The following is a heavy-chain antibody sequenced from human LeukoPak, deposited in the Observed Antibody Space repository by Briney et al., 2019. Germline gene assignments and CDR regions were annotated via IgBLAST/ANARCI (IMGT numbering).Heavy chain of an antibody. CDR3: ARGIDDYGDEYNWFDP. V-gene: IGHV4-59*11. CDR1: GGSISSHY. D-gene: IGHD4-17*01. CDR2: IYYSGST. J-gene: IGHJ5*02. Sequence: PSETLSLTCTVSGGSISSHYWSWIRQPPGKGLEGSGYIYYSGSTNYNPSLKSRVTISVDTSKNQFSLKLSSVTAADTAVYYCARGIDDYGDEYNWFDPWGQGTLVTVSS.